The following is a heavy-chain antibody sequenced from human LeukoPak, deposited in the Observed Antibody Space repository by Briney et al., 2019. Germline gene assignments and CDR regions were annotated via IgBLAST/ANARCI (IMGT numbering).Heavy chain of an antibody. J-gene: IGHJ5*02. V-gene: IGHV4-31*03. D-gene: IGHD2-2*01. CDR2: IYYSGST. Sequence: PSQTLSLTCTVSGGSISSGGYYWSWIRQHPGKGLEWIGYIYYSGSTYYNPSLKSRVTISVDTSKNQFSLKLSSVTAADTAVYYCAGKGYCSSTSCSGWFDPWGQGTLVTVSS. CDR3: AGKGYCSSTSCSGWFDP. CDR1: GGSISSGGYY.